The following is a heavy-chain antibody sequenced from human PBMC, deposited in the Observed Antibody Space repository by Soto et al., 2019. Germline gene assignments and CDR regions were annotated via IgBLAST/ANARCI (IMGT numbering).Heavy chain of an antibody. V-gene: IGHV1-8*01. CDR1: GYTFTSYD. D-gene: IGHD3-10*01. Sequence: QVQLVQSGAEVKKPGASVKVSCKASGYTFTSYDINWVRQATGQGLEWMGWMNPNSGNTGYAQKFQGRVTMTRNASISTAYMGLSSLRSEDTAVYYCARGGITMVRGVIYAFDIWGQGTMVTVSS. J-gene: IGHJ3*02. CDR2: MNPNSGNT. CDR3: ARGGITMVRGVIYAFDI.